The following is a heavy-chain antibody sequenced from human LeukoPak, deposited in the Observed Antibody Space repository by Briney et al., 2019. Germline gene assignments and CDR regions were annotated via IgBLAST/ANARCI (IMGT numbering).Heavy chain of an antibody. CDR1: GGSVGSGSYY. CDR3: ATRRGYSGYDP. D-gene: IGHD5-12*01. Sequence: SETLSLTCTVSGGSVGSGSYYWSWIRQPPGKGLEWIGYIYYSGSTNYNPSLKSRVTISVDTSKNQFSLKLSSVTAADTAVYYCATRRGYSGYDPWGQGTLVTVSS. CDR2: IYYSGST. V-gene: IGHV4-61*01. J-gene: IGHJ5*02.